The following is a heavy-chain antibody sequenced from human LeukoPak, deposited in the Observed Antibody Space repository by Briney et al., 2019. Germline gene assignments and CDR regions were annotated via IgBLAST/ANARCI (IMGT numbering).Heavy chain of an antibody. D-gene: IGHD2-15*01. V-gene: IGHV4-59*01. Sequence: SETLSLTCTVSGGSISSDFWSWIRQPPGKGLEWIGYIYYSGSTNYNPSLKSRVTISVDTSKNQFSLKLSSVTAADTAVYYCARDRGYCSGGSCYRWFDPWGQGTLVTASS. CDR1: GGSISSDF. CDR3: ARDRGYCSGGSCYRWFDP. J-gene: IGHJ5*02. CDR2: IYYSGST.